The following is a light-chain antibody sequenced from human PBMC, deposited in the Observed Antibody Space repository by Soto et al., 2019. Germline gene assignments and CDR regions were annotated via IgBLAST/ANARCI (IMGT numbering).Light chain of an antibody. V-gene: IGLV2-14*03. CDR2: DVS. CDR3: GSYTTSNTPKRV. CDR1: SSDVGGYNY. Sequence: QSALTQPASVSGSPGQSITISCTGTSSDVGGYNYVSWYQHHPGKAPKLIIYDVSNRPSGVSNRFSGSKSGNTASLPISGPQPEDEADYCCGSYTTSNTPKRVFGSGTKVPVL. J-gene: IGLJ1*01.